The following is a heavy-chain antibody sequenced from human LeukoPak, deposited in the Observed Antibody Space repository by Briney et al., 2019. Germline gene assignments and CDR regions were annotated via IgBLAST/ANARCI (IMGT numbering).Heavy chain of an antibody. CDR3: ARSLYCSSTSCYYFDY. D-gene: IGHD2-2*01. CDR2: IYPGDSDT. Sequence: GESLKISCKGSGYSFTSYWIGWVRQMPGKGLEWMGIIYPGDSDTRYSPSFQGQVTISADKSISTAYLQWSSLKASDTAMYFCARSLYCSSTSCYYFDYWGQGTLVTVSS. CDR1: GYSFTSYW. V-gene: IGHV5-51*01. J-gene: IGHJ4*02.